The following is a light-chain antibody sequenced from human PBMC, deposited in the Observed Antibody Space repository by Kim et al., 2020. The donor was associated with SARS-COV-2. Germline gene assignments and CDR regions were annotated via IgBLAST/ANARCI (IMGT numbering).Light chain of an antibody. Sequence: PWERATLSCRASQSISGFLAWYQQKPGQAPRLLIYDVSNRATGIPARFSGSGSGTDFTLTISSLEPEDFAVYYCQQRTNWPPIFTFGPGTKVDIK. V-gene: IGKV3-11*01. CDR2: DVS. J-gene: IGKJ3*01. CDR1: QSISGF. CDR3: QQRTNWPPIFT.